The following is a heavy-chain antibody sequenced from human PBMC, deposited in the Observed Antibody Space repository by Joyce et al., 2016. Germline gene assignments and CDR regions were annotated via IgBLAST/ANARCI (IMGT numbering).Heavy chain of an antibody. Sequence: QVQLVQSGAEVKKPGSSMKVSCRSGGTFSSYSFSWVRQAPGQGLEWMGAISPVCGRTQYAQKCEDRVTLTANESTSTIYIELSSLTSEDTALYYCARGGGFGDLAPVNFFHPWGQGTLVTVSS. D-gene: IGHD3-10*01. CDR3: ARGGGFGDLAPVNFFHP. CDR1: GGTFSSYS. J-gene: IGHJ5*02. V-gene: IGHV1-69*12. CDR2: ISPVCGRT.